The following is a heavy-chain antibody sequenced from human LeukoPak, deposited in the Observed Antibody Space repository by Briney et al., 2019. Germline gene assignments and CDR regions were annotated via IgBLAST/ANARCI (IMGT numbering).Heavy chain of an antibody. J-gene: IGHJ3*02. V-gene: IGHV4-59*11. Sequence: SETLPLTCTVSGVSISSRYWSWVRQPPGKGLEWIGYIYYSGTTMYNPSLKSRVTMSVDTSKKQFSLNLSSVTAADTAVYYCARWGDGFDIWGQGTMVTVSS. D-gene: IGHD3-16*01. CDR1: GVSISSRY. CDR2: IYYSGTT. CDR3: ARWGDGFDI.